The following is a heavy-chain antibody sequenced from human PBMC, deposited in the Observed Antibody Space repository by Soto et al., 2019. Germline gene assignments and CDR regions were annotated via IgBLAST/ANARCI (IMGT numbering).Heavy chain of an antibody. CDR3: AREGNYGYHYFDY. D-gene: IGHD4-17*01. V-gene: IGHV3-11*01. CDR2: ISSSGSTI. Sequence: QVQLVESGGGLVKPGGSLRLSCAASGFTFSDYYMSWIRQAPGKGLQWVSYISSSGSTIYYADSVKGRFTISRDNAMNSLSLQMNSLRAEDTVVYYCAREGNYGYHYFDYWGLGTLVTVSS. CDR1: GFTFSDYY. J-gene: IGHJ4*02.